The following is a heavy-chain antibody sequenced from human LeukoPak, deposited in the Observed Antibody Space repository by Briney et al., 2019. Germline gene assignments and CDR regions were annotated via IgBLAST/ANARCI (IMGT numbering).Heavy chain of an antibody. Sequence: ASVKVSCKAPGDTFTGYYIHSVRQAPGEGLEWMGWLKPENGRRNYAQQFTGRVILSRDTSISTVYMEVLKLASDDTDVYYCEREDSNWNYYYFDFWGQGSLVTVSS. J-gene: IGHJ4*02. CDR3: EREDSNWNYYYFDF. V-gene: IGHV1-2*02. CDR2: LKPENGRR. CDR1: GDTFTGYY. D-gene: IGHD1-7*01.